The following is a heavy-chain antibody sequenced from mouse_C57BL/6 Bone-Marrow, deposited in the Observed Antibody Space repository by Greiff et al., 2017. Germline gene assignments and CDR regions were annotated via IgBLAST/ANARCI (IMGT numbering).Heavy chain of an antibody. V-gene: IGHV2-9-1*01. CDR1: GFSLTSYA. D-gene: IGHD4-1*01. CDR3: ARRRTGIRLSYWYFDV. CDR2: IWTGGGT. Sequence: VKLQESGPGLVAPSQSLSITCTVSGFSLTSYAISWVRQPPGKGLEWLGVIWTGGGTNYNSALNSRLSISKDNSKSQVFLKMNSLQTDDTARYYCARRRTGIRLSYWYFDVWGTGTTVTVSA. J-gene: IGHJ1*03.